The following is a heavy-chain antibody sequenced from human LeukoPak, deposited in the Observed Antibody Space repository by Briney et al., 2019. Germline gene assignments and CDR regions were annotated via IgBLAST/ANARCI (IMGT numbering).Heavy chain of an antibody. CDR1: GFTLSSYW. D-gene: IGHD1-26*01. V-gene: IGHV3-7*01. CDR3: ARHSGTYFDY. CDR2: IKQDGSEK. Sequence: GGSLRLSCAASGFTLSSYWMTWVRQAPGKGLEWLANIKQDGSEKYSVDSVKGRFTISRDNAKNSLYLQMNSLRAEDTAVYCCARHSGTYFDYWGQGTLVTVSS. J-gene: IGHJ4*02.